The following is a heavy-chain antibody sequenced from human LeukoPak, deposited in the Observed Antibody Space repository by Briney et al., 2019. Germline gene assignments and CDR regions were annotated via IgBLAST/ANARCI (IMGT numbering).Heavy chain of an antibody. CDR3: AREGAPFFDCSSTSCTFRFDP. Sequence: PSETLSLTCTVSGGSISSYYWSWIRQPAGKGLEWIGRIYTSGSTNYNPSLKSRVTISVDKSKNQFSLKLSSVTAADTAVYYCAREGAPFFDCSSTSCTFRFDPWGQGTLVTVSS. CDR2: IYTSGST. J-gene: IGHJ5*02. CDR1: GGSISSYY. V-gene: IGHV4-4*07. D-gene: IGHD2-2*01.